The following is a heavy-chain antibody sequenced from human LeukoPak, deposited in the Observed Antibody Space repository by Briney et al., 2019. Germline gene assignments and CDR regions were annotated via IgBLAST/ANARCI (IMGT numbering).Heavy chain of an antibody. D-gene: IGHD3-10*01. CDR3: ARGGWSGAYFDY. CDR1: GGSISSGGYS. J-gene: IGHJ4*02. V-gene: IGHV4-30-2*01. Sequence: PSETLSLTCAVSGGSISSGGYSWSWIRQPPGKGLEWIGYIYHSGSTYYNPSLKSRVTISVDRSKNQFSLKLSSVTAADTAVYYCARGGWSGAYFDYWGQGTLVTASS. CDR2: IYHSGST.